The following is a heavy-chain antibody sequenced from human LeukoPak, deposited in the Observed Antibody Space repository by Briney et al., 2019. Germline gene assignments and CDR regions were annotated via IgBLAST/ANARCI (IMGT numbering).Heavy chain of an antibody. CDR3: ARLPSYCGGDCSDY. D-gene: IGHD2-21*01. J-gene: IGHJ4*02. CDR1: GGSISSSSNY. V-gene: IGHV4-39*01. CDR2: IYYSGST. Sequence: SETLSLTCTVSGGSISSSSNYWGWIRQPPGKGLEWIGSIYYSGSTYYNPSLKSRVTISMDTPKNLFSLNLSSVTAADTAVYYWARLPSYCGGDCSDYWGQGTLVTVSS.